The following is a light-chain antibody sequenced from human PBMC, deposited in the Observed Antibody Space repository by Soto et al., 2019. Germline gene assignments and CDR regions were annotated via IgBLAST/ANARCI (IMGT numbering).Light chain of an antibody. Sequence: EIVMTQSPATLPVSPGERATLSCRASQSVAHNLAWYQQKPGQAPRLLICGAYIRANGIPARFSGSGSGTEFTLTISSLQLEDVALYYCQQYVSWPPETFGQGTKVDI. V-gene: IGKV3-15*01. CDR3: QQYVSWPPET. CDR2: GAY. CDR1: QSVAHN. J-gene: IGKJ1*01.